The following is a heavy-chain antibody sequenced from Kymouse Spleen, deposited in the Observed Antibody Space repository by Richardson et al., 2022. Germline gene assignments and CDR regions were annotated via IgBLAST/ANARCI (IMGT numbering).Heavy chain of an antibody. CDR1: GGSFSGYY. D-gene: IGHD4-11,IGHD4-11*01,IGHD4-17*01. CDR2: INHSGST. CDR3: AREETTLYYYGMDV. Sequence: QVQLQQWGAGLLKPSETLSLTCAVYGGSFSGYYWSWIRQPPGKGLEWIGEINHSGSTNYNPSLKSRVTISVDTSKNQFSLKLSSVTAADTAVYYCAREETTLYYYGMDVWGQGTTVTVSS. J-gene: IGHJ6*02. V-gene: IGHV4-34*01.